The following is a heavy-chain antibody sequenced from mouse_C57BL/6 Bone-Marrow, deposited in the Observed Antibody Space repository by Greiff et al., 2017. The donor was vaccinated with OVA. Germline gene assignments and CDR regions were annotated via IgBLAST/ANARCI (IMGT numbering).Heavy chain of an antibody. J-gene: IGHJ1*03. CDR1: GYTFTSYW. Sequence: VKLQQPGAELVKPGASVKLSCKASGYTFTSYWMHWVKQRPGRGPEWIGRIDPNSGGTKYNEKFKSKATLTVDKPSSTAYMQLSSLTSEDSAVYYCARDTRRNWYFDVWGTGTTVTVSS. CDR2: IDPNSGGT. D-gene: IGHD3-3*01. CDR3: ARDTRRNWYFDV. V-gene: IGHV1-72*01.